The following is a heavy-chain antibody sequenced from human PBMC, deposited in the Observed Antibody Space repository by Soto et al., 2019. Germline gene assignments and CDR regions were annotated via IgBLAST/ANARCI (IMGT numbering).Heavy chain of an antibody. D-gene: IGHD6-13*01. V-gene: IGHV1-18*01. Sequence: ASVKVSCKASAYTFTNYGISWVRQAPGQGLEGMGWISAYNGKINYAQKFRGRVTMTTDTSTSSAYLEVRSLRSDDTAVYYCARSGRSWILREFNSWGQGTMIAFCS. CDR1: AYTFTNYG. J-gene: IGHJ4*02. CDR3: ARSGRSWILREFNS. CDR2: ISAYNGKI.